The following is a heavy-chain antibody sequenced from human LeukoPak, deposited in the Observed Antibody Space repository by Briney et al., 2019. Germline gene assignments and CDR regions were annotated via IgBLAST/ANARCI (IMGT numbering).Heavy chain of an antibody. CDR1: GYSISSGDY. Sequence: SETLSLTCTVSGYSISSGDYWGWIRQPPGKGLEWIGSIYHSGRTYYNPSLKSRVTISVDTSKNQFSLKLSSVTAADTAVYYCAAVYSNVDVWGKGTTVTVSS. V-gene: IGHV4-38-2*02. J-gene: IGHJ6*04. CDR2: IYHSGRT. D-gene: IGHD4-11*01. CDR3: AAVYSNVDV.